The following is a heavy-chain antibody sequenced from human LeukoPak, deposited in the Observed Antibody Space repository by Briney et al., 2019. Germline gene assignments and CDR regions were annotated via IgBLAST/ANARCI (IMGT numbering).Heavy chain of an antibody. CDR3: ARVMSMVRGWSRTNWFDP. V-gene: IGHV4-30-4*08. D-gene: IGHD3-10*01. CDR2: IYYSGST. Sequence: SQTLSLTCTASGGSISSGDYYWSWIRQPPGKGLEWIEYIYYSGSTYHNPSLKSRVTISVDTSKNQFSLKLSSVTAADTAVYYCARVMSMVRGWSRTNWFDPWGQGTLVTVSS. J-gene: IGHJ5*02. CDR1: GGSISSGDYY.